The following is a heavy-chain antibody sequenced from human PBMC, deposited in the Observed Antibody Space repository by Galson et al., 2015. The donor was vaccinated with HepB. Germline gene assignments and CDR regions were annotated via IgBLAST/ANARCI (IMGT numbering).Heavy chain of an antibody. D-gene: IGHD3-16*02. CDR3: ARAPLRLGELSTPYGMDV. Sequence: PALVKPTQTLTLTCTFSGFSLSTSGMRVSWIRQPPGKALEWLARIDWDDDKFYSTSLKTRLTISKDTSKNQVVLTMTNMEPADTATYYCARAPLRLGELSTPYGMDVWGQGTTVTVPS. J-gene: IGHJ6*02. CDR2: IDWDDDK. V-gene: IGHV2-70*04. CDR1: GFSLSTSGMR.